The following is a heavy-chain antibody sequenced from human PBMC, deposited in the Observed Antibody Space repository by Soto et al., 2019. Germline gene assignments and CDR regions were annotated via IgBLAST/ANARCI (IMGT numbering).Heavy chain of an antibody. CDR3: ARVGGSGSPFDN. Sequence: QVQLQESGPGLVKPSQTLSLTCTVSGGSINSGGYYWSWIRQHPGKGLEWIGYIFYSGSTYYNPSLTSRVPISVDMSKNPFSLKLSSVTAADTAVYYCARVGGSGSPFDNWGQGTLVTVSS. D-gene: IGHD3-10*01. J-gene: IGHJ4*02. CDR2: IFYSGST. CDR1: GGSINSGGYY. V-gene: IGHV4-31*03.